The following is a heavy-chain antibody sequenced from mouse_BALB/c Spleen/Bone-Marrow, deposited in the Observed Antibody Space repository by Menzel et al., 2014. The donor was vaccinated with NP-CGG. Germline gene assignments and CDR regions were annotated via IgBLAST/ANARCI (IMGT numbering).Heavy chain of an antibody. Sequence: DVQLVESGGGLVQPGGSLRLSCATSGFTFTDYYMSWVRRPPGKALEWLGFIRNKANGYTTEYSASVKGRFTISRDNSQSILYLQMNTLRAEDSATYYCARDYGNYVRFAYWGQGTLVTVSA. CDR1: GFTFTDYY. CDR3: ARDYGNYVRFAY. V-gene: IGHV7-3*02. J-gene: IGHJ3*01. D-gene: IGHD2-1*01. CDR2: IRNKANGYTT.